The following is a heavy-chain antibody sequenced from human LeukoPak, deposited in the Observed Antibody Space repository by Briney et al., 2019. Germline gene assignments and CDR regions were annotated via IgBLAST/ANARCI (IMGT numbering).Heavy chain of an antibody. CDR3: ARSSSDYDFWSR. CDR1: GGSISSYY. Sequence: SETLSLTCTVSGGSISSYYWSWIRQPPGKGLEWIGYISYSGSPNYNPSLKSRVTISVETSKNQFSLKLTSVTAADTAVYYCARSSSDYDFWSRWGQGTLVTVSS. J-gene: IGHJ4*02. D-gene: IGHD3-3*01. V-gene: IGHV4-59*01. CDR2: ISYSGSP.